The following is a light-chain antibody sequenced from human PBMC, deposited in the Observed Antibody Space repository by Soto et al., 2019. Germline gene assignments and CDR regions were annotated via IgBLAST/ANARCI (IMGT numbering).Light chain of an antibody. Sequence: EIVLTQSPATLSVSPGERATLSCRASQSVSSNLAWYQQKPGQAPRLLIYGASTRATGIPARFSGSGSGTDFTLTISGLEPEDFAVYYCQQRSNWPPITFGQGTRLEI. J-gene: IGKJ5*01. V-gene: IGKV3-11*01. CDR1: QSVSSN. CDR3: QQRSNWPPIT. CDR2: GAS.